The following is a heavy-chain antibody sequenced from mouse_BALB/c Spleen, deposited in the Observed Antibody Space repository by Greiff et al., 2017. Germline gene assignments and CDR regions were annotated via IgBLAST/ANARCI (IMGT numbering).Heavy chain of an antibody. CDR1: GYTFTDYN. Sequence: EVQLQQSGAELVKPGASVKISCKASGYTFTDYNMDWVKQSHGKSLEWIGDINPNYDSTSYNQKFKGKATLAVDKSSSTAYMELRSLTSEDAAVYYCARGVGNYRRACFDYWGQGTLVTVSA. J-gene: IGHJ3*01. CDR3: ARGVGNYRRACFDY. V-gene: IGHV1-18*01. D-gene: IGHD2-1*01. CDR2: INPNYDST.